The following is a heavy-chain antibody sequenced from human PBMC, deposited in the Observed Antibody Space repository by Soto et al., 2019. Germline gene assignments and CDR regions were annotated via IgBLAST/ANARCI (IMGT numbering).Heavy chain of an antibody. D-gene: IGHD3-22*01. Sequence: PSETLSLTCSVSGGSISSGDYYWSWIRQPPGKGLEWIGYIYYSGSTYYNPSLKSRVTISVDTSKNQFSLKLSSVTAADTAVYYCARVYYDSSGYDYWGQGTLVTVSS. CDR3: ARVYYDSSGYDY. CDR1: GGSISSGDYY. J-gene: IGHJ4*02. V-gene: IGHV4-30-4*01. CDR2: IYYSGST.